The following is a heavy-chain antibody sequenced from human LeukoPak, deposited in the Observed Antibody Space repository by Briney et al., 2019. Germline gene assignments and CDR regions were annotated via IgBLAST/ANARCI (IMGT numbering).Heavy chain of an antibody. CDR1: GGTFSSYA. J-gene: IGHJ4*02. D-gene: IGHD5-18*01. V-gene: IGHV1-69*13. Sequence: SVKVSCKASGGTFSSYAISWARQAPGQGLEWMGGIIPIFGTANYAQKFQGRVTITADESTSTAYMELSSLRSEDTAVYYCARDRGGWIQLWSRNFAPFDYWGQGTLVTVSS. CDR2: IIPIFGTA. CDR3: ARDRGGWIQLWSRNFAPFDY.